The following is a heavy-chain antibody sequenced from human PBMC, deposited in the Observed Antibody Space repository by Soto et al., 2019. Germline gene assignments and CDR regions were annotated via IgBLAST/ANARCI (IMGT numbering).Heavy chain of an antibody. CDR1: GFTFSGSA. Sequence: GGSLRLSCAASGFTFSGSAMHWVRQASGKGLEWVGRIRSKANSYATAYAASVKGRFTISRDDSKNTAYLQMNSLKTEDTAVYYCTRLAAAGPGVWGQGTLVTVSS. D-gene: IGHD6-13*01. CDR3: TRLAAAGPGV. V-gene: IGHV3-73*01. CDR2: IRSKANSYAT. J-gene: IGHJ4*02.